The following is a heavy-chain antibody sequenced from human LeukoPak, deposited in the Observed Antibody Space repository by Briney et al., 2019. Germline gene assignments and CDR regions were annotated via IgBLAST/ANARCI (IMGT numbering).Heavy chain of an antibody. CDR1: GFTFSDYY. J-gene: IGHJ4*02. D-gene: IGHD6-19*01. V-gene: IGHV3-11*06. CDR2: ISSSSSHT. CDR3: ARGRSRGWYYFDY. Sequence: PGGSLRLSCAASGFTFSDYYMSWIRQAPGKGLEWVSYISSSSSHTSYADSVKGRFTISRDNAKNSLYLQMNSLRAEDTAVYYCARGRSRGWYYFDYWGQGTLVTVSS.